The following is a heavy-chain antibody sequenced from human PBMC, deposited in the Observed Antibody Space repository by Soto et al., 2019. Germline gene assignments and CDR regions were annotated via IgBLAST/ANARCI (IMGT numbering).Heavy chain of an antibody. V-gene: IGHV1-3*04. D-gene: IGHD6-19*01. CDR3: VRDRAVDWYLDL. J-gene: IGHJ2*01. CDR2: INTDTGAT. CDR1: GYNFRSCA. Sequence: QVQVVQSGPEVKKPGDSVRLSCKTSGYNFRSCAIHWVRQAPGQRPEWLGWINTDTGATKYSQEFQGRVTITIDTSANTAYMELSSLRSEDTAVFYCVRDRAVDWYLDLWGRGTLVTVSS.